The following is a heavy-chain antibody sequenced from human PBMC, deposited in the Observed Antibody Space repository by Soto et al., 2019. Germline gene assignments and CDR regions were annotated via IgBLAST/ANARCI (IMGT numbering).Heavy chain of an antibody. CDR2: IYFSGTT. CDR3: ASHPYDFWSGYYYFDY. V-gene: IGHV4-39*07. J-gene: IGHJ4*02. Sequence: SETLSLTCNVFGGSISSDVYRAWLRQTPGKGLELIGSIYFSGTTYYNPSLKSRLTISVDTSKNHFSLKLASVTAADTAVYYCASHPYDFWSGYYYFDYWGQGTLVTVSS. D-gene: IGHD3-3*01. CDR1: GGSISSDVY.